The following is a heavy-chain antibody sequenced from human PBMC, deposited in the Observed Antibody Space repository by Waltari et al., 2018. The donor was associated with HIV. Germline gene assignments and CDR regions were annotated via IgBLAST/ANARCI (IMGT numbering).Heavy chain of an antibody. D-gene: IGHD2-15*01. V-gene: IGHV1-45*02. Sequence: GSSVKVSCKASGYTFTYRYLHWVRQAPGQALEWMGWITPFNGNTNYAQKFQDRVTITRDRSMSTAYMELSSLRSEDTAMYYCASTPSWRDAFDIWGQGTMVTVSS. CDR1: GYTFTYRY. J-gene: IGHJ3*02. CDR2: ITPFNGNT. CDR3: ASTPSWRDAFDI.